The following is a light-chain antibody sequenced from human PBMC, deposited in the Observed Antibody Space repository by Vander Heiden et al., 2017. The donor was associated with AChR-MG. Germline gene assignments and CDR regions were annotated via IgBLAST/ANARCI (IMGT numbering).Light chain of an antibody. CDR3: QSADSSGTFVV. Sequence: SYELTQPPSVSVSPGQTARITCSGDALPKQYAYWYQQKPGQAPVLVIYKDSERPSGIPERFSGSSSGTTVTLTISGVQAEDEADYDCQSADSSGTFVVVGGGTKLTVI. V-gene: IGLV3-25*03. J-gene: IGLJ2*01. CDR2: KDS. CDR1: ALPKQY.